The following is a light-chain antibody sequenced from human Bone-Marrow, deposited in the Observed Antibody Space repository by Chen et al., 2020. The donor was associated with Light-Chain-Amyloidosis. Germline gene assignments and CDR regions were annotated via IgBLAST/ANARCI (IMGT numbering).Light chain of an antibody. CDR1: QTISDK. Sequence: EIRMTQSPDTLSVSPGGRATLSCRASQTISDKLAWYQQRPGRAPRLLIYGGSTRATGIPDRFSGSGSGTDFTLTISGLQSEDSAIYYCQQYNQWPPFTFGGGTKVEI. J-gene: IGKJ4*01. V-gene: IGKV3D-15*01. CDR2: GGS. CDR3: QQYNQWPPFT.